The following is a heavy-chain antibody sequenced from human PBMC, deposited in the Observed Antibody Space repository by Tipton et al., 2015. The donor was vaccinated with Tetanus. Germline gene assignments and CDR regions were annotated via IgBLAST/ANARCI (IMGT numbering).Heavy chain of an antibody. CDR3: ARESVLLDGGFDF. J-gene: IGHJ4*02. V-gene: IGHV4-39*02. Sequence: SGGSISDKKYYWGWIRQPPGKGLEWIGHIFYTGSAHYTPSLESRVTMSVDASKNQFSLRLTSVTAADTAVYYCARESVLLDGGFDFWGQGTLVSVSS. CDR2: IFYTGSA. CDR1: GGSISDKKYY. D-gene: IGHD5-24*01.